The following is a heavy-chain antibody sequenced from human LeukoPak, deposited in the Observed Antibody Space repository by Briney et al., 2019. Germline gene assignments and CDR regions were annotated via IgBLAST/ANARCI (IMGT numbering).Heavy chain of an antibody. CDR3: ARVDDFDAPFVTPIEY. Sequence: GGSLRPSCAASGFTFRSHAMHWVRQAPGKGLEWMSVISYDGNNKDYADSVKGRFTVSRDNSKNTLYLQMNNLRPEDTAVYYCARVDDFDAPFVTPIEYWGQGTLVTVSS. CDR2: ISYDGNNK. J-gene: IGHJ4*02. CDR1: GFTFRSHA. V-gene: IGHV3-30-3*01. D-gene: IGHD4-23*01.